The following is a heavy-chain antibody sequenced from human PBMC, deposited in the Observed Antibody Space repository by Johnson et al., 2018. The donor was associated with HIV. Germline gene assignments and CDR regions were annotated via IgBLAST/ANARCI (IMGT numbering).Heavy chain of an antibody. Sequence: VQLVESGGGVVQPGGSQRLSCAASGFSFSAYAMSWVRQAPGKGLDWVSTISGAGGSTYYADSVKGRFTISRDNSKNTLYVQMNSLRAEDTAVYYCAREDYGGKLGAFDIWGQGTMVTVSS. CDR3: AREDYGGKLGAFDI. D-gene: IGHD4-23*01. J-gene: IGHJ3*02. CDR1: GFSFSAYA. CDR2: ISGAGGST. V-gene: IGHV3-23*04.